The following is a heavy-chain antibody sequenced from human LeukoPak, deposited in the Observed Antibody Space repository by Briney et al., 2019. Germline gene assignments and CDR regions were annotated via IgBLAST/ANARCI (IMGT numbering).Heavy chain of an antibody. V-gene: IGHV3-48*01. CDR2: ISSSSGTI. CDR1: GVNFSSFV. CDR3: ARGYCSGASCHTTFDY. J-gene: IGHJ4*02. D-gene: IGHD2-2*02. Sequence: GSLRLFCAGSGVNFSSFVMELVRQAPGEGLEWISNISSSSGTIYYADSVKGRFTISRDNAKNSLYLQMNSLRAEDTAVYYCARGYCSGASCHTTFDYWGQGTLVTVSS.